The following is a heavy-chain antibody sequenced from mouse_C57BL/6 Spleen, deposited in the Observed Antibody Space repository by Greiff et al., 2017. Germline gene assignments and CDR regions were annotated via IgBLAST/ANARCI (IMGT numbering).Heavy chain of an antibody. CDR1: GFTFSDYG. CDR2: ISSGSSTI. Sequence: EVKVVESGGGLVKPGGSLKLSCAASGFTFSDYGMHWVRQAPEKGLEWVAYISSGSSTIYYADTVKGRFTISIDNAKNTLFLQMTSLRSDDTAMYYCATPAMDYWGQGTSVTVSS. V-gene: IGHV5-17*01. J-gene: IGHJ4*01. CDR3: ATPAMDY.